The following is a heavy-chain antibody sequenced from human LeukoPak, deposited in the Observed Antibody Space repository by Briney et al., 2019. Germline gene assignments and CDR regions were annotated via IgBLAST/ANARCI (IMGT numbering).Heavy chain of an antibody. D-gene: IGHD2-15*01. Sequence: GGSRRLSCAASGFTFRSYTMNWVRQAPGKGLEWVASISDSSSNIYYADSVKGRFTISRDNAKNSLYLQMNSLRSDDTAVYYCARVICSGDSCYPPSAVDIWGQGTMVTVSS. CDR3: ARVICSGDSCYPPSAVDI. J-gene: IGHJ3*02. CDR1: GFTFRSYT. CDR2: ISDSSSNI. V-gene: IGHV3-21*04.